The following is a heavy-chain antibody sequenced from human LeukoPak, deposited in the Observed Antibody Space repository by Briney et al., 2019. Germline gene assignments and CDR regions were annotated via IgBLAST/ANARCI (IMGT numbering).Heavy chain of an antibody. CDR1: GFTFSTYS. CDR3: ARDGYGGYLDQ. D-gene: IGHD5-12*01. Sequence: GGSLRLSCAASGFTFSTYSMNWVRQAPGKGLEWVSYISSSSSTIYYADSVKGRFTIFRDNAKNSLYLQMNSLRAEDTAVYYCARDGYGGYLDQWGQGTLVIVSS. J-gene: IGHJ4*02. CDR2: ISSSSSTI. V-gene: IGHV3-48*04.